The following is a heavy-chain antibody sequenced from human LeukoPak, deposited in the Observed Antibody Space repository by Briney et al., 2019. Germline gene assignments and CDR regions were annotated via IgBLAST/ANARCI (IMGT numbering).Heavy chain of an antibody. Sequence: SETLSHTCTVSGGSISSYYWSWIRQPPGKGLEWIGYIYYSGSTNYNPSLKSRVTISVDTSKNQFSLKLSSVTAADTAVYYCARAFSVADFWGQGTLVTVSS. D-gene: IGHD3-3*02. J-gene: IGHJ4*02. CDR2: IYYSGST. CDR1: GGSISSYY. V-gene: IGHV4-59*01. CDR3: ARAFSVADF.